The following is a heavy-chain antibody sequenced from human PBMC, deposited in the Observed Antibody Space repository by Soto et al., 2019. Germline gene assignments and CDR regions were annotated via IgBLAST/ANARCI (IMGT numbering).Heavy chain of an antibody. CDR3: ARVAAAAANLGWFDP. CDR1: GYTFTSYG. Sequence: QVQLVQSGAEVKKPGASVKVSCKASGYTFTSYGISWVRQAPGQGLEWMGWISAYNGNTNYAQKLQGRVTMTTVTSTSTAYMELRSLRSGDTAVYYCARVAAAAANLGWFDPWGQGTLVTVSS. V-gene: IGHV1-18*01. J-gene: IGHJ5*02. D-gene: IGHD6-13*01. CDR2: ISAYNGNT.